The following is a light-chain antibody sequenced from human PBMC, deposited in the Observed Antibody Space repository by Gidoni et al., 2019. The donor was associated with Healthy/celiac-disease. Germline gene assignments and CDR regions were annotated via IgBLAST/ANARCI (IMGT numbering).Light chain of an antibody. CDR1: NIGSKS. CDR2: DDS. Sequence: SYVLTQPPSVSVAPGKTARITYGGNNIGSKSVHWYQQKPGPAPVLVVYDDSDRPAGIPERFSGSNSGNTATLTISRVEAGDEADYYCQVWDSSSDHPGVFGGGTKLTVL. CDR3: QVWDSSSDHPGV. V-gene: IGLV3-21*03. J-gene: IGLJ2*01.